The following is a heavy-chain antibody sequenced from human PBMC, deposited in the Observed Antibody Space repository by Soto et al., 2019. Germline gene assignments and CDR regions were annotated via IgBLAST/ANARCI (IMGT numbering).Heavy chain of an antibody. V-gene: IGHV3-23*01. CDR3: AKNQVGCYYAIFYFDY. J-gene: IGHJ4*02. CDR2: ISDSAGYT. D-gene: IGHD1-26*01. CDR1: GFTFSSYA. Sequence: GGSLRLSCAVSGFTFSSYAMSWVRQAPGKGLEWVSSISDSAGYTYYADSVKGRFTISRDNSKNTLYLHMNSLRGEETAVYYCAKNQVGCYYAIFYFDYWGLGTLVTVSS.